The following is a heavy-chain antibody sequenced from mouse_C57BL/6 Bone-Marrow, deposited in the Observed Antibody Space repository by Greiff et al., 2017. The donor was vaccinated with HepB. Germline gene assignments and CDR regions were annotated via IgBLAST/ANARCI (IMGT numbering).Heavy chain of an antibody. CDR3: ARLGYSNYHWYFDV. Sequence: VQLQQSGPELVKPGASVKISCKASGYTFTDYYMNWVKQSHGKSLEWIGDINPNNGGTSYNQKFKGKATLTVDKSSSTAYMELRSLTSEDSAVYYCARLGYSNYHWYFDVWGTGTTVTVSS. CDR2: INPNNGGT. D-gene: IGHD2-5*01. J-gene: IGHJ1*03. V-gene: IGHV1-26*01. CDR1: GYTFTDYY.